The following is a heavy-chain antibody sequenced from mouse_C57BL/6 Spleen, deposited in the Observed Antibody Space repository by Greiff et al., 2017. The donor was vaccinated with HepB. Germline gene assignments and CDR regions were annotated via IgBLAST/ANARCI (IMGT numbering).Heavy chain of an antibody. CDR3: ARGGTTVVSYWYFDV. V-gene: IGHV5-16*01. J-gene: IGHJ1*03. CDR1: GFTFSDYY. Sequence: EVQVVESEGGLVQPGSSMKLSCTASGFTFSDYYMAWVRQVPEKGLEWVANINYDGSSTYYLDSLKSRFIISRDNAKNILYLQMSSLKSEDTATYYCARGGTTVVSYWYFDVWGTGTTVTVSS. D-gene: IGHD1-1*01. CDR2: INYDGSST.